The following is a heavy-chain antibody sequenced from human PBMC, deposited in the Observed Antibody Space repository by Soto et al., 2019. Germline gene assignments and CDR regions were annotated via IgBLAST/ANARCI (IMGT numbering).Heavy chain of an antibody. CDR2: IYFDGITT. CDR1: GFTFNTHW. CDR3: ARGGAMGVDY. J-gene: IGHJ4*02. Sequence: GGSLRLSCTASGFTFNTHWMHWVRQAPGKGLVWVSRIYFDGITTNYADSVKGRLTVSRDDAKNTVYLHVNTLRDEDTAVYYCARGGAMGVDYWGQGTLVTAPQ. D-gene: IGHD1-26*01. V-gene: IGHV3-74*01.